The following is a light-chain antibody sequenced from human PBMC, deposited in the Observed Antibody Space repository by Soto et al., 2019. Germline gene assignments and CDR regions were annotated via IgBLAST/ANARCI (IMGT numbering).Light chain of an antibody. CDR2: EAS. V-gene: IGKV1-9*01. CDR3: QQLNTLPFT. Sequence: IHLTQSASLLSASVGHRVTIVCRASHDISTYLAWYQQKKGKAPKLMIYEASTLQSGVPSRFSGSGYGTEFNLTISGLLPEDFATYHCQQLNTLPFTFGQGTRLEIK. J-gene: IGKJ5*01. CDR1: HDISTY.